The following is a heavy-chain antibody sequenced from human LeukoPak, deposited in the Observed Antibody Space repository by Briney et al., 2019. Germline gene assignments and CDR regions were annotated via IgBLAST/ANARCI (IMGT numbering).Heavy chain of an antibody. CDR2: IRYDGSNK. J-gene: IGHJ4*02. V-gene: IGHV3-30*02. Sequence: GGSLRLSCAASGFTFSSYGMHWVRQAPGKGLEWVAFIRYDGSNKYYADSVKGRFTISRDNSKNTLYLQVNSLRAEDTAVYYCAKGRGHYDILTGYWGQGTLVTVFS. CDR3: AKGRGHYDILTGY. D-gene: IGHD3-9*01. CDR1: GFTFSSYG.